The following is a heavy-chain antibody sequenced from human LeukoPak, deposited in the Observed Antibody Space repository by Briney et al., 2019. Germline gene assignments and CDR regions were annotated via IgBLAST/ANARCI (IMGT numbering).Heavy chain of an antibody. CDR3: ARDGGRGWDFDY. CDR2: INQDGTVE. CDR1: GFTISNYW. D-gene: IGHD2-15*01. J-gene: IGHJ4*02. V-gene: IGHV3-7*04. Sequence: GGSLILSCAASGFTISNYWMNWVRQAPGEGLEWVANINQDGTVEHYVDSVKGRFTISRDNAKNSLHLQMNSLRAEDTAVYYCARDGGRGWDFDYWGQGTLVSVSS.